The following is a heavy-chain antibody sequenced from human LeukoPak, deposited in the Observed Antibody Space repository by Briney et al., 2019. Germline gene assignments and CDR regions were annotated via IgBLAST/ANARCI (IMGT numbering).Heavy chain of an antibody. CDR2: FDPEDGET. J-gene: IGHJ5*02. CDR1: GYTLTELS. V-gene: IGHV1-24*01. CDR3: ATAKYYYDSSGRGSWFDP. D-gene: IGHD3-22*01. Sequence: ASVKVSCKVSGYTLTELSMHWVRQAPGKGLEWMGGFDPEDGETIYAQKFQGRVTMTEDTSTDTAYMELSRLRSEDTAVYYCATAKYYYDSSGRGSWFDPWGQGTLVTVSS.